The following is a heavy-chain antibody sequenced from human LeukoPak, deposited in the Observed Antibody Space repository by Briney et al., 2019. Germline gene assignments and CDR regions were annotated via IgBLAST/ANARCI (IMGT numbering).Heavy chain of an antibody. CDR1: GFTFSSYS. J-gene: IGHJ5*02. Sequence: GGSLRLSCAASGFTFSSYSMNWVRQAPGKGLEWVSSISSSSSYIYYVDSVKGRFTISRDNAKNSLYLQMNSLRAEDTAVYYCARDSLGDSTWGQGTLVTVSS. V-gene: IGHV3-21*01. CDR3: ARDSLGDST. CDR2: ISSSSSYI. D-gene: IGHD2-15*01.